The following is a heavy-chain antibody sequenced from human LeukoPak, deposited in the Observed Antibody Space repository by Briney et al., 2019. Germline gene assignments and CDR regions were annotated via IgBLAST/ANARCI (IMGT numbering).Heavy chain of an antibody. D-gene: IGHD3-22*01. V-gene: IGHV3-23*01. Sequence: PGGSLRLSCAASGFTFSSYAMSWVRQAPGKGLEWVSAISSSGGSTYYADSVRGRFTISRDNSKSTLYLQMNSLRAEDTAVYHCAKDLDSSSSYPDYWGQGTLVTVSS. CDR2: ISSSGGST. CDR3: AKDLDSSSSYPDY. CDR1: GFTFSSYA. J-gene: IGHJ4*02.